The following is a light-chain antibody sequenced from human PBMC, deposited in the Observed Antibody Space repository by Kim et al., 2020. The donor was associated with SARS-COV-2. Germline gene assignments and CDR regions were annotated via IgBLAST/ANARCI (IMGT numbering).Light chain of an antibody. CDR1: HIGSKS. CDR2: YDS. CDR3: QVLDSRSDNYV. J-gene: IGLJ1*01. Sequence: SYELTQPPSVSVAPGKTARITCGGNHIGSKSVHWYQQKPGQAPVMVIYYDSDRPSGITERFSGSNSGNTATLTISRVEAGDEADYYCQVLDSRSDNYVFGTVTTVTVL. V-gene: IGLV3-21*04.